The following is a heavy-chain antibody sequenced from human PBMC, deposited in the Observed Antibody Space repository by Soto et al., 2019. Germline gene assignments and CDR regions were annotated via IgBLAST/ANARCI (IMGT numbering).Heavy chain of an antibody. D-gene: IGHD3-10*01. J-gene: IGHJ5*02. CDR3: AIVYGSGSYLWFDP. V-gene: IGHV4-30-4*01. CDR1: GGSISSGVYY. Sequence: QVQLQESGPGLVKPSQTLSLTCTVSGGSISSGVYYWSWIRQPPGKGLEWIGYIYYSGSTYYNPSLRSRVTMPVDTSKNQFSLKLSSVTAADTAVYYWAIVYGSGSYLWFDPWGQGTLVTVSS. CDR2: IYYSGST.